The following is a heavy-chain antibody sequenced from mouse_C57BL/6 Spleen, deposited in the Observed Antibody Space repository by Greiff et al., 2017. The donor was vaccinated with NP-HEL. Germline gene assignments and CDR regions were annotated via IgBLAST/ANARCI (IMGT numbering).Heavy chain of an antibody. CDR2: IYPRSGNT. Sequence: QVQLQQSRAELARPGASVKLSCKASGYTFTSYGISWVKQRTGQGLEWIGEIYPRSGNTYYNEKFKGKATLTADKSSSTAYMELRSLTSEDSAVYFCASGMVTRFAYWGRGTLVTVSA. V-gene: IGHV1-81*01. J-gene: IGHJ3*01. D-gene: IGHD2-3*01. CDR3: ASGMVTRFAY. CDR1: GYTFTSYG.